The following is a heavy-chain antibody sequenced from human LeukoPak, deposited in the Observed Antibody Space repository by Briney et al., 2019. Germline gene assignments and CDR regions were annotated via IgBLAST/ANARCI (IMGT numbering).Heavy chain of an antibody. V-gene: IGHV1-2*02. CDR2: INPNSGGT. J-gene: IGHJ6*02. Sequence: ASVKVSCKASGYTFTGYYMHWVRQAPGQGLEWMGWINPNSGGTNYAQKFQGRVTMTRDTSISTAYMELSRLRSDDTAVYYCARGYYDFWSGYYTRYYYYGMDVWGQGTTVTVSS. CDR3: ARGYYDFWSGYYTRYYYYGMDV. CDR1: GYTFTGYY. D-gene: IGHD3-3*01.